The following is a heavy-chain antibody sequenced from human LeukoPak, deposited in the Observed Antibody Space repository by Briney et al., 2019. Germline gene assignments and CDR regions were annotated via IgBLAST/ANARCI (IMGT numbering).Heavy chain of an antibody. Sequence: PGGSLRLSCAASGFTFSSYSMNWVRQAPGKGLEWVSSISSSSSYIYYADSVKGRFTISRDNAKNSLYLQMNSLRAEDTAVYYCAIIEGVGVKLQGHYYYGMDVWGQGTTVTVSS. CDR3: AIIEGVGVKLQGHYYYGMDV. V-gene: IGHV3-21*01. CDR1: GFTFSSYS. J-gene: IGHJ6*02. D-gene: IGHD1-26*01. CDR2: ISSSSSYI.